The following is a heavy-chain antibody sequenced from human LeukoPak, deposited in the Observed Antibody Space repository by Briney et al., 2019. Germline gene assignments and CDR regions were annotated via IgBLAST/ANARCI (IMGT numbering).Heavy chain of an antibody. CDR3: ATTSSTWYNWFDP. Sequence: ASVKVSCKASGYSFTGYYMHWVRQAPGQGLERMGRINPNSGGTNYAQKFQGRVTMTRDTSISTAYMKLSRLRSDDTAVYYCATTSSTWYNWFDPWGQGTLVTVSS. V-gene: IGHV1-2*06. CDR1: GYSFTGYY. CDR2: INPNSGGT. D-gene: IGHD6-13*01. J-gene: IGHJ5*02.